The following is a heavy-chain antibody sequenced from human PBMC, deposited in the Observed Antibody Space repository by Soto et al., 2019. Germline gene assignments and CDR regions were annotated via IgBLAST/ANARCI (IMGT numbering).Heavy chain of an antibody. J-gene: IGHJ6*02. Sequence: QVQLVQSGAEVKKPGSSVKVSCKASGGTFSSYAISWVRQAPGQGLEWMGGNIPIFATAKYAQKFQGRVTIAADEFTGPAYLALSSLRSEYTAVYYCAKGGLQFLRSPGRAVDVWGQGTTVTVSS. CDR1: GGTFSSYA. CDR2: NIPIFATA. D-gene: IGHD3-10*01. V-gene: IGHV1-69*12. CDR3: AKGGLQFLRSPGRAVDV.